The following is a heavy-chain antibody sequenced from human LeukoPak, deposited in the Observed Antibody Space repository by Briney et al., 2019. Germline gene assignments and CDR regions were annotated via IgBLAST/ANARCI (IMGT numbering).Heavy chain of an antibody. V-gene: IGHV4-59*08. J-gene: IGHJ2*01. CDR1: DGSISAYF. CDR3: AGKRPPTPWHFDL. Sequence: SETLSLSCTVSDGSISAYFWNWIRQPPGKGLEWIGYISDSGSTNYNPSLKSRVTMSLDTSKSQFSLKVNSVTAADTAVYYCAGKRPPTPWHFDLWGRGTLVTVSS. CDR2: ISDSGST.